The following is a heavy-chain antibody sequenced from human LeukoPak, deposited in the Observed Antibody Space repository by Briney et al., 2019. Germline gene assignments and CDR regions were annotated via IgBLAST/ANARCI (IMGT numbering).Heavy chain of an antibody. V-gene: IGHV3-21*01. J-gene: IGHJ6*02. CDR2: ISSSSSYI. CDR3: ARDFKNSGGEPMDV. Sequence: GGSLRLSCAASGFTVSSNYMSWVRQAPGKGLEWVSSISSSSSYIYYADSVKGRFTISRDNAKNSLYLQMNSLRAEDTAVYYCARDFKNSGGEPMDVWGQGTTVTVSS. D-gene: IGHD3-10*01. CDR1: GFTVSSNY.